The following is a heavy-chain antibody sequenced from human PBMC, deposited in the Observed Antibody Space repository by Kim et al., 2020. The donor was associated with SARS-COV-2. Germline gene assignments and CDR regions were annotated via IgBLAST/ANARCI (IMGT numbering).Heavy chain of an antibody. Sequence: GGSLRLSCAASGFTFSSYSMNWVRQAPGKGLEWVSSISSSSSYIYYADSVKGRFTISRDNAKNSLYLQMNSLRAEDTAVYYCARARSVVVPAAIAYFDLWGRGTLVTVSS. CDR1: GFTFSSYS. CDR2: ISSSSSYI. J-gene: IGHJ2*01. CDR3: ARARSVVVPAAIAYFDL. V-gene: IGHV3-21*01. D-gene: IGHD2-2*02.